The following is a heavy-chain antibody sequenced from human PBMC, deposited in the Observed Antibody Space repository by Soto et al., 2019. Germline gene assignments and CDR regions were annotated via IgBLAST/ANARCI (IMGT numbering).Heavy chain of an antibody. D-gene: IGHD3-22*01. Sequence: GSLRLSCTASGFTFDVYAMSWFRQAPGKGLEWVGFIRSKAYGGTTEYAASVKGRFTISRDDSKSIAYLQMNSLKTEDTAVYYCTKVRADYYDSSGPNHWWQGTLVIVSA. CDR1: GFTFDVYA. CDR2: IRSKAYGGTT. CDR3: TKVRADYYDSSGPNH. V-gene: IGHV3-49*03. J-gene: IGHJ5*02.